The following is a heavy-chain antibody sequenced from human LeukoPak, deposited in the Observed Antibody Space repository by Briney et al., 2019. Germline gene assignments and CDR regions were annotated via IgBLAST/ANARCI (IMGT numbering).Heavy chain of an antibody. CDR1: GYTFTSYD. CDR2: INPNSGGT. J-gene: IGHJ4*02. V-gene: IGHV1-2*02. D-gene: IGHD6-19*01. Sequence: ASVKVSCKASGYTFTSYDINWVRQATGQGLEWMGWINPNSGGTNYAQKFQGRVTMTRDTSISTAYMELSRLRSDDTAVYYCARDMSSGWYGDWGQGTLVTVSS. CDR3: ARDMSSGWYGD.